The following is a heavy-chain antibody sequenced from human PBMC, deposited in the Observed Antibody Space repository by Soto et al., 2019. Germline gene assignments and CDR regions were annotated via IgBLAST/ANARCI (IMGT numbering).Heavy chain of an antibody. CDR1: GDSLRGQS. D-gene: IGHD2-2*01. Sequence: ETLSLTCAVVGDSLRGQSWNWIRQSPGKGLEWVAGVSAGGRDTSYADSVKGRFTISRDNSKDTLYLQMNSLRAEDTAVYYCAKSSSRAHYYGMDVWGQGTTVTVSS. CDR3: AKSSSRAHYYGMDV. J-gene: IGHJ6*02. CDR2: VSAGGRDT. V-gene: IGHV3-23*01.